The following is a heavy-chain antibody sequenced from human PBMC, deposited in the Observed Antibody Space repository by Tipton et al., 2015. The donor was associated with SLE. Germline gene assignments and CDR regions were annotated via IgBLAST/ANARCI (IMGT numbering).Heavy chain of an antibody. Sequence: TLSLTCTVSGGSISPYYWTWFRQPPGKGLEWIGHIYYSGGPNYNPSLKSRVTMSIDRSKNQFSLKLSSMTAADTAVYYCARGLGVYSSEWRYYFYYMDVWGKGTT. CDR2: IYYSGGP. CDR3: ARGLGVYSSEWRYYFYYMDV. V-gene: IGHV4-59*12. J-gene: IGHJ6*03. CDR1: GGSISPYY. D-gene: IGHD6-19*01.